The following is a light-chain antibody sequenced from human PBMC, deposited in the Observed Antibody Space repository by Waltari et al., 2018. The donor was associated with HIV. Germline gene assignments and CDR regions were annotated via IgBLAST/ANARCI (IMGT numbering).Light chain of an antibody. V-gene: IGLV2-14*03. CDR1: SSDIGGYNF. J-gene: IGLJ2*01. Sequence: QSALTQPASVSGSPGQSITISCTGTSSDIGGYNFVSWYQQYPGKAPKVMIYDVIKRPSGVSNRFSGSKSDNTASLTISGLQAEDEAHYYCSSYTSSSTFVFGGGTKVTVV. CDR2: DVI. CDR3: SSYTSSSTFV.